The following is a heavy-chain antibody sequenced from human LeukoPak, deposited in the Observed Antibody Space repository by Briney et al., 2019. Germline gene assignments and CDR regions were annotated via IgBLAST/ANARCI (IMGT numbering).Heavy chain of an antibody. V-gene: IGHV3-30*02. CDR1: GFTLRRHY. D-gene: IGHD2-2*01. J-gene: IGHJ6*03. Sequence: GGSLRLSCAASGFTLRRHYMHWVRQAPGKGLEWVAFIRYDGRNKYYADSVKGRFTISRDNSKNTLYLQMNSLRAEDTAVYYCAKSSPRPPAAPYYYYMDVWGKGTTVTISS. CDR2: IRYDGRNK. CDR3: AKSSPRPPAAPYYYYMDV.